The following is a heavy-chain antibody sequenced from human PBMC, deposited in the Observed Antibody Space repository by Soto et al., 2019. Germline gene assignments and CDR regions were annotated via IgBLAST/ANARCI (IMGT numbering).Heavy chain of an antibody. J-gene: IGHJ4*02. CDR2: ISTYNGNT. V-gene: IGHV1-18*01. D-gene: IGHD6-19*01. CDR1: GYTFTSSG. CDR3: ARTVAGCFGY. Sequence: PVKVSCKAAGYTFTSSGISWGRQAPGQGPEWMGWISTYNGNTNYAQNLQGRVTMTTDTSTSTAYMELRGLRSDDTAVYCCARTVAGCFGYWGQRPLGTVSS.